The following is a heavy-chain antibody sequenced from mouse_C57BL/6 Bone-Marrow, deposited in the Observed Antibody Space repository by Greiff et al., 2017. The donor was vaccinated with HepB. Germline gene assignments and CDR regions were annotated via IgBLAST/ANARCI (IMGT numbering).Heavy chain of an antibody. CDR2: ISGGGDYI. V-gene: IGHV5-9-1*02. J-gene: IGHJ3*01. CDR1: GFTFSSYA. CDR3: TRYYDYSFAY. Sequence: EVKLVESGEGLVKPGGSLKLSCAASGFTFSSYAMSWVRQTPEKRLEWVAYISGGGDYIYYADTVKGRFTISRDNARNTLYLQMSSLKSEDTAMYYCTRYYDYSFAYWGQGTLVTVSA. D-gene: IGHD2-4*01.